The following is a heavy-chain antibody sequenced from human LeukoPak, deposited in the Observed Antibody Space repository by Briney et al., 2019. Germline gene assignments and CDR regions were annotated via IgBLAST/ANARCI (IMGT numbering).Heavy chain of an antibody. CDR2: INPNSGGT. CDR1: GYTFTAYY. D-gene: IGHD1-14*01. CDR3: ARDLSGISSATDAFDM. V-gene: IGHV1-2*06. Sequence: EASVKVSCKASGYTFTAYYIHWVRQAPGQGLEWMGRINPNSGGTDSAQRFQGRVTMTRDTSMKTAYMELSRLRSDDTAVYYCARDLSGISSATDAFDMWGQGTMVTVSS. J-gene: IGHJ3*02.